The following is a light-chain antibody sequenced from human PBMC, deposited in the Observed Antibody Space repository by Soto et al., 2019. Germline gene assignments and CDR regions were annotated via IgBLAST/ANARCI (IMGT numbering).Light chain of an antibody. J-gene: IGLJ2*01. V-gene: IGLV1-44*01. CDR2: SYN. CDR3: AVWDDSLNGVV. CDR1: SSNIGSNI. Sequence: QSVLTQPPSASGTPGQRVTISCSGSSSNIGSNIVNWYQQLPGTAPKLLIYSYNQRPSGVPDRFSGSRSGTSASLAINGLQSEDEADYYCAVWDDSLNGVVFGGGTKVTVL.